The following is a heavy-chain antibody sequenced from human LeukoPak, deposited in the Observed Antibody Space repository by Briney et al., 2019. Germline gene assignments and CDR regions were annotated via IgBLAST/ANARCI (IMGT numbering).Heavy chain of an antibody. CDR1: GGSISSYY. J-gene: IGHJ4*02. CDR2: IYYSGST. V-gene: IGHV4-59*01. CDR3: AREYYYDSSGYLVLDY. D-gene: IGHD3-22*01. Sequence: PSETLSLTCTVSGGSISSYYWSWIRQPPGKGLEWIGYIYYSGSTNYNPSLKSRVTISVDTSKNQFSLKLSSVTAADTAVYYCAREYYYDSSGYLVLDYWGQGTLVTVSS.